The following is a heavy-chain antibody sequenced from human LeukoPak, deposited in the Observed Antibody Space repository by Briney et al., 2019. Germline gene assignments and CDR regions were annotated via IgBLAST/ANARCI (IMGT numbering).Heavy chain of an antibody. D-gene: IGHD3-22*01. J-gene: IGHJ3*01. CDR1: GFTFSSYW. CDR2: IKQDGSEK. V-gene: IGHV3-7*03. Sequence: GGSLRLSCAASGFTFSSYWMSWVRQAPGKGLEWVANIKQDGSEKYYVDSVKGRFTVSRDNAKNSLYLQMNSLRAEDTAVYYCARDLYPRYDSSGYYCVRAFDVWGQGTMVTVSS. CDR3: ARDLYPRYDSSGYYCVRAFDV.